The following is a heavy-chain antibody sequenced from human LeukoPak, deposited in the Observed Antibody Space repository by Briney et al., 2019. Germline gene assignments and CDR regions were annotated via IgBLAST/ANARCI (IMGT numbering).Heavy chain of an antibody. CDR3: ARVGYCTNGVCYTNYYYYGMDV. V-gene: IGHV1-18*01. J-gene: IGHJ6*02. Sequence: ASVKVSCKASGYTFTSYGISWVRQAPGQGLEWMGWISAYSGNTNYAQKLQGRVTMTTDTSTSTAYMELRSLRSDDTAVYYCARVGYCTNGVCYTNYYYYGMDVSGQGTTVTVSS. CDR1: GYTFTSYG. CDR2: ISAYSGNT. D-gene: IGHD2-8*01.